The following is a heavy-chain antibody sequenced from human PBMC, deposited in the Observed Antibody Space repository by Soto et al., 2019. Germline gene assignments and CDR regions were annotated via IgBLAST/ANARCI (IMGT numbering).Heavy chain of an antibody. CDR2: IYYSGST. J-gene: IGHJ6*02. CDR3: ARGCCISTSLHYYYGMDV. D-gene: IGHD2-2*01. CDR1: GGSISSYY. Sequence: SETLSLTCTVSGGSISSYYWSWIRQPPGKGLEWIGYIYYSGSTNYNPSLKSRVTISVDTSKNQFSLKLSSVTAADTAVYYCARGCCISTSLHYYYGMDVWGQGTTVTVSS. V-gene: IGHV4-59*01.